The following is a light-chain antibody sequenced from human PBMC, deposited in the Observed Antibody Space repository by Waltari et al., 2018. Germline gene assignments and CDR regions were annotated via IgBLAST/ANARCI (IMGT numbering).Light chain of an antibody. CDR1: SNDVGAYDC. J-gene: IGLJ3*02. V-gene: IGLV2-14*03. CDR2: DVH. Sequence: QSALTQPASVSGSPGQSITISCTGTSNDVGAYDCVSWYQHHPGKVPQLLIYDVHNRPSGASDRFSGSKSGNTASLTISGLQAGDEADYYCASKTNNAAVLFGGGTKVTV. CDR3: ASKTNNAAVL.